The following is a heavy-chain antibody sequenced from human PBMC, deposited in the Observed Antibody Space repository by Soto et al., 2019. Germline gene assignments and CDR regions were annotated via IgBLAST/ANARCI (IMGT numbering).Heavy chain of an antibody. CDR1: GFTFSSYG. V-gene: IGHV3-33*01. CDR2: IWYDGSNK. CDR3: ARAIDWYSNSSGFDT. D-gene: IGHD1-26*01. Sequence: ESGGGVVQPGRSLRLSCAASGFTFSSYGMHWVRQAPGKGLEWVAVIWYDGSNKHYADPVKGRFTISRDNAKNTLSLQMNSLRAEDTAIYYCARAIDWYSNSSGFDTWGQGTLVTVSS. J-gene: IGHJ4*02.